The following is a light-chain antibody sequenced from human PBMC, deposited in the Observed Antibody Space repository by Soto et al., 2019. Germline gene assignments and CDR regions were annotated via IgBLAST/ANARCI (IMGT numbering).Light chain of an antibody. CDR2: WAS. Sequence: DIVMTQSXDSLAVSLGERATINCKSSQSVLYSSNNRNYLAWYQQKPGQPPKLLIYWASTRESGVPDRFSGSGSETDFTLTISSLQAEDVAVYYCQQYYSTPPTFGQGTKVEIK. V-gene: IGKV4-1*01. J-gene: IGKJ1*01. CDR1: QSVLYSSNNRNY. CDR3: QQYYSTPPT.